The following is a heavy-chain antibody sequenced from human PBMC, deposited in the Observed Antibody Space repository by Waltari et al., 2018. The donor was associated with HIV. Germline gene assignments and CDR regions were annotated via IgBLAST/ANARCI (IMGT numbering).Heavy chain of an antibody. CDR3: AREGLRGYSGYDY. V-gene: IGHV3-74*01. J-gene: IGHJ4*02. CDR2: INSDGSST. D-gene: IGHD5-12*01. Sequence: EVQLVASRGGLVQPGGSLRLSCAASGLPFSSYWMHWVRQAPGKGLVWGSRINSDGSSTSYADSVKGRFTISRDNAKNTLYLQMNSLRAEDTAVYYCAREGLRGYSGYDYWGQGTLVTVSS. CDR1: GLPFSSYW.